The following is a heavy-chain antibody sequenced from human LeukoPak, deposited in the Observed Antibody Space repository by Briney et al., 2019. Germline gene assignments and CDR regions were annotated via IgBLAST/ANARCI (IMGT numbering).Heavy chain of an antibody. CDR1: GFTFSNYG. D-gene: IGHD2-2*01. V-gene: IGHV3-30*02. J-gene: IGHJ4*02. CDR3: ARAPTVLVGYCSSSSCQADY. CDR2: IRYDGSNK. Sequence: PGGSLRLSCAASGFTFSNYGIHWVRQAPGKGLEWVALIRYDGSNKYYADSVKGRFTISRDNAENSLYLQMNSLRVEDTAVYYCARAPTVLVGYCSSSSCQADYWGQGTLVTVSS.